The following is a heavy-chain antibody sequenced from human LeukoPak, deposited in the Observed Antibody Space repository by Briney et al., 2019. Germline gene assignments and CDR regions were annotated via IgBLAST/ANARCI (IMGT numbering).Heavy chain of an antibody. J-gene: IGHJ4*02. CDR3: AKDSLPLVVPAAPFDY. CDR1: GFTFSSYA. V-gene: IGHV3-23*01. D-gene: IGHD2-2*01. Sequence: PGGSLRLSCAASGFTFSSYAMSWVRQAPGKGLEWVSAISGSGGSTYYADSVKGRFTISRDNSKNTLYLQMNSLRAEDTAVYYCAKDSLPLVVPAAPFDYWGQGTLVTVSS. CDR2: ISGSGGST.